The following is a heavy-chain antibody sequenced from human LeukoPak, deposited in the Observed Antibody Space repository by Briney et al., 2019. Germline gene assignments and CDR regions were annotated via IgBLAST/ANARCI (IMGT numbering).Heavy chain of an antibody. Sequence: GASVKVSCKASGGTFSSYAISWVRQAPGQGLEWMGGIIPIFGTANYAQKFQGRVTITADESTSTAYMELSSLRSEDTAVYYCARGGYRYNWNDFEDYYYYMDVWGKGTTVTISS. CDR2: IIPIFGTA. CDR3: ARGGYRYNWNDFEDYYYYMDV. CDR1: GGTFSSYA. D-gene: IGHD1-20*01. J-gene: IGHJ6*03. V-gene: IGHV1-69*13.